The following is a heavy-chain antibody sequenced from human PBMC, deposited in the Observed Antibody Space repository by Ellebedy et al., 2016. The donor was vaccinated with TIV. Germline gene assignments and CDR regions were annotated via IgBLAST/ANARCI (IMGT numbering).Heavy chain of an antibody. J-gene: IGHJ4*02. CDR2: TYPGDSDT. CDR1: GYSFTSYW. Sequence: KVSCKGSGYSFTSYWIGWVRHMPGKGLEWMGVTYPGDSDTRYRPYFQGKVTIPADKSISTAYLQWSSLKASDTAMYYCARFGWGDYGGNFIWYWGQGTLVTVSS. V-gene: IGHV5-51*01. D-gene: IGHD4-23*01. CDR3: ARFGWGDYGGNFIWY.